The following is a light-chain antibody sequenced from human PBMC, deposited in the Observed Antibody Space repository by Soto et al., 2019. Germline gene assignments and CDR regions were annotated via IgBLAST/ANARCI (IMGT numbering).Light chain of an antibody. CDR1: RSDIGSYNL. CDR2: DVS. V-gene: IGLV2-14*02. Sequence: QPVLTQPASVSGSPGQSITISCTGTRSDIGSYNLVSWYQQHPGKAPKLIIYDVSFRPSGISDRFSGSKSGNTASLTISGLQAEDEADYFCSSYTGSSTSFGGGTKLTVL. J-gene: IGLJ3*02. CDR3: SSYTGSSTS.